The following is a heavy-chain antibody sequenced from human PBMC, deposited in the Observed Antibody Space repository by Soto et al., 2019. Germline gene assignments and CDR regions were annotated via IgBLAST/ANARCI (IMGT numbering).Heavy chain of an antibody. D-gene: IGHD3-3*01. CDR1: GFTFSSYS. CDR3: ASLPGDYDFWSGYYMDV. CDR2: ISSSSSTI. V-gene: IGHV3-48*01. Sequence: GGSLRLSCAASGFTFSSYSMNWVRQAPGKGLKWVSYISSSSSTIYYADSVKGRFTISRDNAKNSLYLQMNSLRAEDTAVYYCASLPGDYDFWSGYYMDVWGKGTTVTVSS. J-gene: IGHJ6*03.